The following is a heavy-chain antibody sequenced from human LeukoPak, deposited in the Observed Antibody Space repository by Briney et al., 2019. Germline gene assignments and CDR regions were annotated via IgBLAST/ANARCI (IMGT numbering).Heavy chain of an antibody. CDR2: ISSSGSTI. V-gene: IGHV3-48*03. CDR1: GFTFSSYE. J-gene: IGHJ4*02. Sequence: GGSLRLSCAASGFTFSSYEMNWVRQAPGKGLEWVSYISSSGSTIYYADSVKGRFTISRDNSKNTLYLQMNSLRAEDTAVYYCAKALAGIAAAGVFDYWGQGTLVTVSS. CDR3: AKALAGIAAAGVFDY. D-gene: IGHD6-13*01.